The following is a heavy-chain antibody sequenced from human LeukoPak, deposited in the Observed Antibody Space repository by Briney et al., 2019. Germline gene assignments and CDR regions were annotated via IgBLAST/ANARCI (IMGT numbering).Heavy chain of an antibody. CDR3: AAASPGENPLRYDY. D-gene: IGHD1-14*01. Sequence: SVKVSCKASGFTFTSSAMQWVRQARGQRLEWIGWIVVGSGNTNYAQKFQERVTITRDMSTSTAYMELSSLRSEDTAVYYCAAASPGENPLRYDYWGRGTLVTVSS. V-gene: IGHV1-58*02. CDR1: GFTFTSSA. J-gene: IGHJ4*02. CDR2: IVVGSGNT.